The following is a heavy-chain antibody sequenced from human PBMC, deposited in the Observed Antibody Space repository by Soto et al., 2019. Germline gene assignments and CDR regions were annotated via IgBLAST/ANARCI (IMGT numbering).Heavy chain of an antibody. D-gene: IGHD1-26*01. J-gene: IGHJ4*02. CDR2: LSSVGNTA. Sequence: EVQLVESGGGLVQPGGSLRLSCEASGFSFNNDWMHWVRQAPGKGLVWVSSLSSVGNTADYADSVKGRFTISRDNAKNTLYLQMNSLGAEDTAIYYCARGKYSGSYFFDYWGQGTLVTVSS. CDR3: ARGKYSGSYFFDY. V-gene: IGHV3-74*01. CDR1: GFSFNNDW.